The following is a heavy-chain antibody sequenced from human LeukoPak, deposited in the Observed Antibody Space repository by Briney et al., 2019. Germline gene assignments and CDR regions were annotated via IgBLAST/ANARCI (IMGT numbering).Heavy chain of an antibody. V-gene: IGHV3-21*01. CDR2: INSNSNYM. CDR1: GFIFSYYS. J-gene: IGHJ3*02. Sequence: GGSLRLSCAASGFIFSYYSMNWVRQAPGKGLEWVSSINSNSNYMSYADLVKGRFTISRDNAKNSLYLQMTSLRAEDTAVYYCARSEFEALDMWGQGTMVTVSS. D-gene: IGHD3-10*01. CDR3: ARSEFEALDM.